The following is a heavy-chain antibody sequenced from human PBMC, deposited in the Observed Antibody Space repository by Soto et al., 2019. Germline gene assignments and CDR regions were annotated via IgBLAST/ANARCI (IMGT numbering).Heavy chain of an antibody. Sequence: GGSLRLSCAASGFTVSENYMSWVRQAPGKGLEWVSVLYGGGATYYADSVKGRFTISRDNSKNTLYLQMHSLRAEDTAVYYFARSLCCTIRTCFDSWGEGTRVTVSS. CDR2: LYGGGAT. V-gene: IGHV3-66*01. CDR1: GFTVSENY. CDR3: ARSLCCTIRTCFDS. D-gene: IGHD1-1*01. J-gene: IGHJ4*02.